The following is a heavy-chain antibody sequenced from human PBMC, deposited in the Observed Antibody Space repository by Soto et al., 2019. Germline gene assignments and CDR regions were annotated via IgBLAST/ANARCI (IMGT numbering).Heavy chain of an antibody. D-gene: IGHD4-17*01. CDR2: IKQDGSEK. CDR3: AKHDYGGNLPYYYGMDV. V-gene: IGHV3-7*03. Sequence: GGSLRLSCAASGFTFSGYWMSWVRQAPGKGLEWVANIKQDGSEKYYVDSVKGRFTISRDNAKNSLYLQMNSLRAEDTAVYYCAKHDYGGNLPYYYGMDVWGQGTTVTVSS. CDR1: GFTFSGYW. J-gene: IGHJ6*02.